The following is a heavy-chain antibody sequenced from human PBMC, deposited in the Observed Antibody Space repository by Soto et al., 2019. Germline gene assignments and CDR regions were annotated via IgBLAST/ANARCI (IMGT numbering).Heavy chain of an antibody. V-gene: IGHV5-10-1*01. CDR1: GYSFTSYX. J-gene: IGHJ6*02. Sequence: PGXSLKISCKGSGYSFTSYXXRWVRQMPGKGLEWMGRIDPSDSYTNYSPSFQGHVTISADKSISTAYLQWSSLKASDTAMYYCARTTHYYYYGMDVWGQGTTVTVSS. CDR3: ARTTHYYYYGMDV. D-gene: IGHD2-15*01. CDR2: IDPSDSYT.